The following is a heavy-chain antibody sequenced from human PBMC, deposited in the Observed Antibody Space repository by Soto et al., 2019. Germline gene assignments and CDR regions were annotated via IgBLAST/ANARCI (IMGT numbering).Heavy chain of an antibody. D-gene: IGHD2-15*01. Sequence: SETLSLTFSVSGYSVSSSDYSWPWIRQPPGKGLEWIGSMFHSGLTYYNPSLKSRVTLSVDTSKNHFSVRLNSVTAADTAVYYCAPLTVSLSGPYGIHVWGQATTVTVSS. V-gene: IGHV4-39*01. CDR2: MFHSGLT. CDR3: APLTVSLSGPYGIHV. CDR1: GYSVSSSDYS. J-gene: IGHJ6*02.